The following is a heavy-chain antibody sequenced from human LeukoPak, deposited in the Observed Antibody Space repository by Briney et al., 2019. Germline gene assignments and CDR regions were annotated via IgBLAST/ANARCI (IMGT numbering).Heavy chain of an antibody. J-gene: IGHJ6*03. V-gene: IGHV4-59*01. D-gene: IGHD5-12*01. CDR2: IYYSGST. Sequence: NTSETLSLTCAVYGGSFGAYYWSWIRQPPGKGLEWIGYIYYSGSTNYNPSLKSRVTISVDTSKNQFSLKLSSVTAADTAVYYCARERANSGYVFGSSYYMDVWGKGTTVTVSS. CDR3: ARERANSGYVFGSSYYMDV. CDR1: GGSFGAYY.